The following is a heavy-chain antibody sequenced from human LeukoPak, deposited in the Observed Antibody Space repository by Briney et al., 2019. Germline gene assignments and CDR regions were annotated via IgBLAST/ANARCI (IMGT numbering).Heavy chain of an antibody. J-gene: IGHJ4*02. D-gene: IGHD4-17*01. Sequence: GGSLRLSCAASGFTFSSYAMHWVRQAPGKGLEWVAVISYDGSNKYYADSVKGRFTISRDNSKSTLYLQMNSLRAEDTAVYYCARGGYGAHMGWGQGTLVTVSS. CDR1: GFTFSSYA. V-gene: IGHV3-30*04. CDR3: ARGGYGAHMG. CDR2: ISYDGSNK.